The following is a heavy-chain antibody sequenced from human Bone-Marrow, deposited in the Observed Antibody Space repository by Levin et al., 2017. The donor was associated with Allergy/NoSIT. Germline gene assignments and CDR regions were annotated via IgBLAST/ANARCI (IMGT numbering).Heavy chain of an antibody. CDR2: INWNGVGT. CDR3: AKSSAFYYYYGLDV. V-gene: IGHV3-20*04. Sequence: GGSLRLSCAASGFSFNDYGMSWVRHIPGKGLEWVSSINWNGVGTSYGDSVKGRFTISRDNAKNSLYLEMNSLRAEDTAVYYCAKSSAFYYYYGLDVWGQGTTVTVPS. CDR1: GFSFNDYG. J-gene: IGHJ6*02. D-gene: IGHD3-3*02.